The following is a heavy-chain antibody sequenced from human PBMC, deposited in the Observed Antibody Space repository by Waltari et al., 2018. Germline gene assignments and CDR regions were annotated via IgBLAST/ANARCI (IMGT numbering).Heavy chain of an antibody. Sequence: QVQLQESGPGLVKPAGTLSVTCVVPCDSLSTSDCWSWVRQPPGRGLEWIGQVRGSGKTNYNPSLETRISVSLDTSRKQFSLRMTSATAADTAVYYCARDRGRGLFLDSWGQGILVTVSP. D-gene: IGHD1-1*01. J-gene: IGHJ4*02. CDR3: ARDRGRGLFLDS. CDR2: VRGSGKT. CDR1: CDSLSTSDC. V-gene: IGHV4-4*02.